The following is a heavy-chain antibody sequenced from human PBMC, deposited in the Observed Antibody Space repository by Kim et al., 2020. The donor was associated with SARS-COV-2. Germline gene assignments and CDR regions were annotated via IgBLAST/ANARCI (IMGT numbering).Heavy chain of an antibody. V-gene: IGHV1-3*01. D-gene: IGHD3-10*01. CDR3: ARRGTTYYYGSGSLDP. J-gene: IGHJ5*02. Sequence: KIQGRVTITRDTSASTAYMELSSLRSEDTAVYYCARRGTTYYYGSGSLDPWGQGTLVTVSS.